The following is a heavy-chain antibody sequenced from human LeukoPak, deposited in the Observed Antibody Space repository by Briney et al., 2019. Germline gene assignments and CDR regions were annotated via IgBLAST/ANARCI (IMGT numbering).Heavy chain of an antibody. Sequence: AGSLRLSCAASGFTFSSYAMRWVRQPPGKGLEWVAVISYDGSNKYYADSMKGRFTISRDNSKNTLYLQMNSLRAEDTAVYYCARDAGDTAMVNYFDYWGQGTLVTVSS. CDR3: ARDAGDTAMVNYFDY. V-gene: IGHV3-30-3*01. CDR2: ISYDGSNK. D-gene: IGHD5-18*01. J-gene: IGHJ4*02. CDR1: GFTFSSYA.